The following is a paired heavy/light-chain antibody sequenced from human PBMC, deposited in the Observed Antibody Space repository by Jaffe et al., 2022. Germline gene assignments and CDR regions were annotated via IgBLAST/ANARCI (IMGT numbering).Heavy chain of an antibody. J-gene: IGHJ4*02. D-gene: IGHD3-3*01. CDR2: IKSKTDGGTT. V-gene: IGHV3-15*01. Sequence: EVQLVESGGGLVKPGGSLRLSCAASGFTFSNAWMSWVRQAPGKGLEWVGRIKSKTDGGTTDYAAPVKGRFTISRDDSKNTLYLQMNSLKTEDTAVYYCTTGVDFWSGYYASYFDYWGQGTLVTVSS. CDR3: TTGVDFWSGYYASYFDY. CDR1: GFTFSNAW.
Light chain of an antibody. CDR3: QQYNNWLGT. CDR1: QSVSSN. J-gene: IGKJ4*01. V-gene: IGKV3-15*01. Sequence: EIVMTQSPATLSVSPGERATLSCRASQSVSSNLAWYQQKPGQAPRLLIYGASTRATGIPARFSGSGSGTEFTLTISSLQSEDFAVYYCQQYNNWLGTFGGGTKVEIK. CDR2: GAS.